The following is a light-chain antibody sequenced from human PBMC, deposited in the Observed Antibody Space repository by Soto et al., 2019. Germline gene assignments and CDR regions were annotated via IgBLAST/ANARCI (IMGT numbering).Light chain of an antibody. CDR3: SSYTSSSTPVV. Sequence: QSALTQPAPVSGSPGQSITISCTGTSSDVGGYNYVSWYQQHPGKAPKLMIHEVSNRPSGVSNRFSGSKSGNTASLTISGLQAEDEADYYCSSYTSSSTPVVFGGGTKLTVL. CDR2: EVS. V-gene: IGLV2-14*01. J-gene: IGLJ2*01. CDR1: SSDVGGYNY.